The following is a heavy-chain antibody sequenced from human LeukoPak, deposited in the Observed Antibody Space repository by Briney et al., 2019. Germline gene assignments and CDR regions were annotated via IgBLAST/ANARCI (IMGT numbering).Heavy chain of an antibody. CDR3: AREGECSSTSCYEITYFDY. V-gene: IGHV3-30*04. J-gene: IGHJ4*02. CDR1: GFTFSSYA. D-gene: IGHD2-2*01. CDR2: ISYDGSNK. Sequence: GGSLRLSCAASGFTFSSYAMHWVRQAPGKGLEWVAVISYDGSNKYYADSVKGRFTISRDNSKNTLYLQMNSLRAEDTAVYYCAREGECSSTSCYEITYFDYWGREPWSPSPQ.